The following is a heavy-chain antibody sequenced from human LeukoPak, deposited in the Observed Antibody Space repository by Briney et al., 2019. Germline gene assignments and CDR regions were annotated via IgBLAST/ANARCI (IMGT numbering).Heavy chain of an antibody. D-gene: IGHD4-23*01. V-gene: IGHV3-30*18. J-gene: IGHJ6*02. CDR2: ISYDGSDK. CDR3: AEVGGGNLRGRYGMDV. CDR1: GFTFSSYG. Sequence: PGGSLRLSCAASGFTFSSYGMHWVRQAPGKGLEWVAVISYDGSDKYYADSVKGRFTISRDNSKNTLYLQMNSLRAEDTAVYYCAEVGGGNLRGRYGMDVWGQGTTVTVSS.